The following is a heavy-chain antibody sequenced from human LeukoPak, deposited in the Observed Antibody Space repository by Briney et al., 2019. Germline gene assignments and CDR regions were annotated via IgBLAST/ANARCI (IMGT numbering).Heavy chain of an antibody. D-gene: IGHD2-2*02. CDR2: INHSGST. V-gene: IGHV4-34*01. J-gene: IGHJ4*02. Sequence: SETLSLTCAVYGGSFSGYYWSWIRQPPGKGREWIGEINHSGSTNYNPSLKSRVTISVDTSKNQFSLKLSSVTAADTAVYYCARVSPIYCSSTSCYRDFDGWGQGTLVTVSS. CDR1: GGSFSGYY. CDR3: ARVSPIYCSSTSCYRDFDG.